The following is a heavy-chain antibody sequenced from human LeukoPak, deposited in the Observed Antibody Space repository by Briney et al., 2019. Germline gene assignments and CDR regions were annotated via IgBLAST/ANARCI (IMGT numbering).Heavy chain of an antibody. V-gene: IGHV3-23*01. Sequence: GGSLRLSCAGSGFTFSSYAMSWVRQAPGKGLEWVSAISGSGGSTYYADSVKGRFTISRDNSKNTLYLQMNSLRAEDTAVYYCAKKPWIQLWSPFDYWGQGTLVTVSS. D-gene: IGHD5-18*01. CDR1: GFTFSSYA. CDR2: ISGSGGST. J-gene: IGHJ4*02. CDR3: AKKPWIQLWSPFDY.